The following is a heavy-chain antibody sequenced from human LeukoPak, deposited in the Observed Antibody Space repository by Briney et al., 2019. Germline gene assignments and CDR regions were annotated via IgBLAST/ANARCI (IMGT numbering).Heavy chain of an antibody. J-gene: IGHJ4*02. Sequence: PGGSLTLSCSASGFTFGSYSMTWVRQAPGKGREWGSYLSPSGSPINYADSVQGRFTVSRDNAKNSVYLQMNSLRAEDTAIYYCVRDIDCGPQSGFDSWGQGTLVTVSS. CDR2: LSPSGSPI. CDR1: GFTFGSYS. D-gene: IGHD2-21*01. CDR3: VRDIDCGPQSGFDS. V-gene: IGHV3-48*04.